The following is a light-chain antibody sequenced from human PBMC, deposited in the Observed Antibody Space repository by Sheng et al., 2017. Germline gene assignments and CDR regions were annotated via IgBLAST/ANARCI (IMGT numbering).Light chain of an antibody. CDR2: KAS. CDR3: QQVSGYPLT. Sequence: DIQMTQSPSTLSASVGDRVTITCRASQSISSWLAWYQQKPGKAPKLLIYKASSLKSGVPSRFSGSASGTEFTLTISSLQPDDFATYYCQQVSGYPLTFGGGTKV. CDR1: QSISSW. V-gene: IGKV1-5*03. J-gene: IGKJ4*01.